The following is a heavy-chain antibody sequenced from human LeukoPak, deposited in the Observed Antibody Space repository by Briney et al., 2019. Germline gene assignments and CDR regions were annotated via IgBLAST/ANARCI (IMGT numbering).Heavy chain of an antibody. CDR1: GFTFRRYT. J-gene: IGHJ4*02. Sequence: GGSLRLSCSASGFTFRRYTMHWVRQAPGKGLEYISGISSNGGNTDHADSVKGRFTISRDNAKNSVYLQMNSLRDEDTAVYHCPRDYGDHGEYFDYSGQGTLVTVSS. D-gene: IGHD4-17*01. V-gene: IGHV3-64*04. CDR2: ISSNGGNT. CDR3: PRDYGDHGEYFDY.